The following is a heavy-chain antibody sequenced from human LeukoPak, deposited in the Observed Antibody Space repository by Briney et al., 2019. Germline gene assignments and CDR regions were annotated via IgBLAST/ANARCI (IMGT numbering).Heavy chain of an antibody. CDR3: ARREGGGLFDY. CDR2: VYYSGST. J-gene: IGHJ4*02. Sequence: SETLSLTCTVSGGSISSSSYYWGWIRQPPGKGLERIGSVYYSGSTYYNPSLKSRVTISVDTSKNRFSLKLSSVTAADTAVYYCARREGGGLFDYWGQGTLVTVSS. V-gene: IGHV4-39*01. D-gene: IGHD2-15*01. CDR1: GGSISSSSYY.